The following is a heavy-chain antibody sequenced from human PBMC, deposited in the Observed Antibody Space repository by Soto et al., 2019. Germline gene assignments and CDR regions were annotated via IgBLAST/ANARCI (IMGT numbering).Heavy chain of an antibody. D-gene: IGHD3-16*01. Sequence: EVQLLESGGGLVQPGGSLRLSCAAAGFTLSSYAMNWVRQAPGKGLEWVSVISGSGDSTYYADSVKGRFTISRDNSKNTLYLQMNSLRAEDTAVYYCAKRGIGAYFDYWGQGTLVTVSS. CDR1: GFTLSSYA. CDR2: ISGSGDST. V-gene: IGHV3-23*01. CDR3: AKRGIGAYFDY. J-gene: IGHJ4*02.